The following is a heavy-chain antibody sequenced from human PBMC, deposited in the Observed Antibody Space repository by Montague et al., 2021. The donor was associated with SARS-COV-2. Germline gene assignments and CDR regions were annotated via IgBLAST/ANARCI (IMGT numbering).Heavy chain of an antibody. J-gene: IGHJ4*02. CDR2: INHSGIT. D-gene: IGHD3-22*01. CDR1: GGSFSGYS. V-gene: IGHV4-34*01. Sequence: SETLSLTCAVYGGSFSGYSWTWIRQPPGKGLEWMGEINHSGITRYNPTLKSRVTISVDVSKNQFSLKLTSVTAADTAVYYCARGRVKITMMVVVCTGGIYYFDSWGQGTLVTVSS. CDR3: ARGRVKITMMVVVCTGGIYYFDS.